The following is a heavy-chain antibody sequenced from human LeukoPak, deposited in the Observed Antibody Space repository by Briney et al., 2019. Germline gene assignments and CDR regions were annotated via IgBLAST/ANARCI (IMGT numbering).Heavy chain of an antibody. CDR3: AKGSGEDIVVVPAAISYFDY. J-gene: IGHJ4*02. D-gene: IGHD2-2*01. CDR2: IRYDGSNK. CDR1: GFTFSSYG. V-gene: IGHV3-30*02. Sequence: GGSLRLSCAASGFTFSSYGMHWVRQAPGKGLEWVAFIRYDGSNKYYADSVKGRFTISRDNSKNTLYLQMNSLRAEDTAVYYCAKGSGEDIVVVPAAISYFDYWGQGTLVTVSS.